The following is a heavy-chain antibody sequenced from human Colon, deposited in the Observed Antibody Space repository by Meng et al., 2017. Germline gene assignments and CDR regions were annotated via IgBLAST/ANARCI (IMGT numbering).Heavy chain of an antibody. CDR2: IYTSGTT. V-gene: IGHV4-4*07. J-gene: IGHJ4*02. CDR1: DGSISNYF. CDR3: ARENVSGSYRPLDY. D-gene: IGHD3-10*01. Sequence: QVEVPERGQGLVKPSETLPLPCNVSDGSISNYFWSWIRQPVGKGLEWIGRIYTSGTTNYSPSLKSRVTMSVDTSKNQFSLNLSSVTAADTAMYYCARENVSGSYRPLDYWGQGTLVTVSS.